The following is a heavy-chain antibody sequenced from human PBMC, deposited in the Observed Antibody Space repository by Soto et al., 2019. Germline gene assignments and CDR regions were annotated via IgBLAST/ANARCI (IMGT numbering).Heavy chain of an antibody. CDR1: GGSFHGYY. CDR2: INHSGSA. D-gene: IGHD3-16*01. J-gene: IGHJ5*02. V-gene: IGHV4-34*01. CDR3: PRGRGEFGA. Sequence: SETLSLTCAVYGGSFHGYYWSCIRQRPGKGLEWIGEINHSGSANYNPSFKSRVSISVDTSENQLSLNLRSVSAADTAVYYCPRGRGEFGAWGQGTTVTVSS.